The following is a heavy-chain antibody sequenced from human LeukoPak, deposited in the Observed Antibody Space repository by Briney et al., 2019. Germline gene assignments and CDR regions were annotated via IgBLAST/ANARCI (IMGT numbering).Heavy chain of an antibody. CDR1: GGSVSSGSYY. CDR2: IYYSGST. J-gene: IGHJ4*02. Sequence: PSETLSLTCTVSGGSVSSGSYYWSWIRQPPGKGLEWIGYIYYSGSTNYNPSLKSRVTISVDTSKNQFSLKLSSVTAADTAVYYCARGKLYCSGGSCWPYYFDYWGQGTLVTVSS. V-gene: IGHV4-61*01. CDR3: ARGKLYCSGGSCWPYYFDY. D-gene: IGHD2-15*01.